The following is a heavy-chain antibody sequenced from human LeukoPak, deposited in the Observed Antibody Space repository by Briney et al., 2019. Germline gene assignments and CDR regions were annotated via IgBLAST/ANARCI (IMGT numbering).Heavy chain of an antibody. D-gene: IGHD6-13*01. J-gene: IGHJ4*02. CDR2: MNPNSGNT. V-gene: IGHV1-8*01. CDR1: GYTFTSYD. CDR3: ARIAAAGNRRLNY. Sequence: ASVKVSCKASGYTFTSYDINWVRQATGQGLEWMGWMNPNSGNTGYAQKFQGRIIVSRNTSISTAYMELSSLTSEDTAIYYCARIAAAGNRRLNYWGQGALVTAAS.